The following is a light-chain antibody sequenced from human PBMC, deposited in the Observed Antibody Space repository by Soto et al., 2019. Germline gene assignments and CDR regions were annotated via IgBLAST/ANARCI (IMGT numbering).Light chain of an antibody. CDR2: EAS. CDR3: QKYNDAPRT. J-gene: IGKJ1*01. V-gene: IGKV1-27*01. CDR1: QDISNY. Sequence: QMTQSPSSLSASVGDRVTITCRASQDISNYLAWYQQKPGGAPKLLIYEASTLQSGVPSRFSGSGSGADFPLTISSLQPEDVAIYYCQKYNDAPRTFVQGTRVEMK.